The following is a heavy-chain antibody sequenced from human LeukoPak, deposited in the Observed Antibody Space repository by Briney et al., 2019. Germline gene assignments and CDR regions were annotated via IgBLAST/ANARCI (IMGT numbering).Heavy chain of an antibody. V-gene: IGHV1-69*13. CDR1: GGTFSSYA. J-gene: IGHJ4*02. D-gene: IGHD6-6*01. CDR2: IIPIFGTA. Sequence: PVKVSCKASGGTFSSYAISWVRQAPGQGLEWMGGIIPIFGTANYAQKFQGRVTITADESTSTAYMELSSLRSEDTAVYYCARDGVYSSLNFDYWGQGTLVTVSS. CDR3: ARDGVYSSLNFDY.